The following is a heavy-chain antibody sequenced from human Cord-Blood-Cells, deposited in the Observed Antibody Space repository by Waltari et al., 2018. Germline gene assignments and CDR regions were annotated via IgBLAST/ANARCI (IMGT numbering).Heavy chain of an antibody. CDR3: ARFGYSCRRLDY. D-gene: IGHD6-13*01. V-gene: IGHV4-4*02. CDR1: GGSISSSNW. Sequence: QVQLQESGPGLVKPSGTLSLTCAVSGGSISSSNWWSWVRQPPGKGLEWVGEIYHSGSTNHNPALKSRVTISVHKYKNQFSLKLSSVTAADTAVYYGARFGYSCRRLDYWGQGTLVTVSS. CDR2: IYHSGST. J-gene: IGHJ4*02.